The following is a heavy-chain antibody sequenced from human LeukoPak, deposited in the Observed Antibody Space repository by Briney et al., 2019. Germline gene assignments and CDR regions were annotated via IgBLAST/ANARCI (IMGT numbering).Heavy chain of an antibody. D-gene: IGHD4-17*01. V-gene: IGHV4-34*01. CDR2: INHSGST. CDR1: GGSFSGYY. CDR3: ARVPAVTTRLGYYYYYYMDV. J-gene: IGHJ6*03. Sequence: SETLSLTCAVYGGSFSGYYWSWIRQPPGKGLEWVGEINHSGSTNYNPSLKSRVTISVDTSKNQFSMKLSSVTAADTAVYYCARVPAVTTRLGYYYYYYMDVWGKGPTVTVSS.